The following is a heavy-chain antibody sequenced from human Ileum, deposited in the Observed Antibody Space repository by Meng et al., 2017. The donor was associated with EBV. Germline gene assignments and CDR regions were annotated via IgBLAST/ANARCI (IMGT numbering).Heavy chain of an antibody. CDR2: TWSGGRGE. Sequence: QVHLVESGVGVVQPGRSLRRSCATSGFSFNYYGIHWVRQAPGKGLEWVAVTWSGGRGEYYADSVKGRFTIARDNSENTVFLEMNSLRAEDTAMYYCARDIDTSSHYSRFDPWGQRTLVTVAS. D-gene: IGHD3-22*01. J-gene: IGHJ5*02. CDR1: GFSFNYYG. CDR3: ARDIDTSSHYSRFDP. V-gene: IGHV3-33*01.